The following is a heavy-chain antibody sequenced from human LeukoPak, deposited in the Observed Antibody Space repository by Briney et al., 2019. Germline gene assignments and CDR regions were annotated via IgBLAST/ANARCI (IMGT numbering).Heavy chain of an antibody. Sequence: VSVKVSCKASGYTFTSYGISWVRQAPGQGLEWMGWISAYNGNTNYAQKLQGRVTMTTDTSTSTAYMELRSLRSDDTAVYYCARELIAVAGTSYDYWGQGTLVTVSS. D-gene: IGHD6-19*01. CDR1: GYTFTSYG. V-gene: IGHV1-18*04. J-gene: IGHJ4*02. CDR3: ARELIAVAGTSYDY. CDR2: ISAYNGNT.